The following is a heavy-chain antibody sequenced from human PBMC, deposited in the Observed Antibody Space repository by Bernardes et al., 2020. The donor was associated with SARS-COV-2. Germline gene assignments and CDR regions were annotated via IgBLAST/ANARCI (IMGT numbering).Heavy chain of an antibody. V-gene: IGHV4-30-4*01. J-gene: IGHJ6*02. CDR3: ARDRWEYQLLFAPSHYGMDV. D-gene: IGHD2-2*01. Sequence: SETLSLTRTVSGGSISSGDYYWSWIRQPPGKGLEWIGYIYYSGSTYYNPSLKSRVTISVDTSKNQFSLKLSSVTAADTAVYYCARDRWEYQLLFAPSHYGMDVWGQGTTVTVSS. CDR1: GGSISSGDYY. CDR2: IYYSGST.